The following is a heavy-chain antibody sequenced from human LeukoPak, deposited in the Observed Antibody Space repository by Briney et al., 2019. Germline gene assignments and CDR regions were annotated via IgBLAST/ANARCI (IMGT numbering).Heavy chain of an antibody. J-gene: IGHJ4*02. CDR2: INWNGGST. CDR3: ARILHILRFLEWSSFDY. V-gene: IGHV3-20*04. CDR1: GFTFSSYS. D-gene: IGHD3-3*01. Sequence: GGSLRLSCAASGFTFSSYSMNWVRQAPGKGLEWVSGINWNGGSTGYADSVKGRFTISRDNAKNSLYLQMNSLRAEDTALYYCARILHILRFLEWSSFDYWGQGTLVTVSS.